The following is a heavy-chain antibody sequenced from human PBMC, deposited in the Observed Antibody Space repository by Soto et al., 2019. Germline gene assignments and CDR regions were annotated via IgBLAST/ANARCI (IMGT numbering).Heavy chain of an antibody. Sequence: PSETLSLTCSVSGASISSRDYYWGWIRQTPGKGLEWIGNIDYNGVTYYNPSLKSRVTVSKDTSKNQFSLKVASVTAADTAIDYCVRVMIGTSRHTDSDYWGQGTQVTVSS. CDR2: IDYNGVT. D-gene: IGHD2-2*01. J-gene: IGHJ4*02. CDR1: GASISSRDYY. V-gene: IGHV4-39*01. CDR3: VRVMIGTSRHTDSDY.